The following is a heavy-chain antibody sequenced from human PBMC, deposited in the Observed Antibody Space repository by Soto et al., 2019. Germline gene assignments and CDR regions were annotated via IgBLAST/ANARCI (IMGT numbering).Heavy chain of an antibody. CDR2: INAGNGNT. CDR1: GYTFTIYV. V-gene: IGHV1-3*01. CDR3: ARADIQLWINWYFDL. Sequence: GASVKVSCKASGYTFTIYVVHWVRQAPGQRLEWMGWINAGNGNTKYSQKFQGRVTITRDTSASTAYMELSSLRSEDTAVYYCARADIQLWINWYFDLWGRGTLVTV. J-gene: IGHJ2*01. D-gene: IGHD5-18*01.